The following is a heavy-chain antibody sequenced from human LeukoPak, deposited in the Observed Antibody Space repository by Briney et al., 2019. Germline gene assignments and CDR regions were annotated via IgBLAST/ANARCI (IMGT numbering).Heavy chain of an antibody. CDR1: GFTFSDYW. V-gene: IGHV3-30*02. D-gene: IGHD3-9*01. Sequence: GGSLRLSCAASGFTFSDYWMHWVRQAPGKGLVGVAFIRYDGSNKYYADSVKGRFTISRDNSKNTLYLQMNSLRAEDTAVYYCAIHPPYYDILTGADYWGQGTLVTVSS. J-gene: IGHJ4*02. CDR3: AIHPPYYDILTGADY. CDR2: IRYDGSNK.